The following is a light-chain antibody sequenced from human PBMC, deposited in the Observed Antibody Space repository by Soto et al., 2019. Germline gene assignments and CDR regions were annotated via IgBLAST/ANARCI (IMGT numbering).Light chain of an antibody. Sequence: EIVLTQSPGTLSLSPGERATLSCRASQSVSSSYLAWYQQKAGQAPRLLIYGASNRATGIPDRFSGSGSGTDFILTISRLEPEDFAVYYCQHYGSSWTFGQGIKVDIK. V-gene: IGKV3-20*01. CDR2: GAS. J-gene: IGKJ1*01. CDR1: QSVSSSY. CDR3: QHYGSSWT.